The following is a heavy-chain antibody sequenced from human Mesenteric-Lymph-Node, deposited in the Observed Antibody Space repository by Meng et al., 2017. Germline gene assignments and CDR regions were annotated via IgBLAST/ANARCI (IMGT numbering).Heavy chain of an antibody. V-gene: IGHV3-33*08. CDR1: GFTFSSYG. D-gene: IGHD6-13*01. Sequence: GESLKISCAASGFTFSSYGMHWVRQAPGKGLEWLAIIWWHGNNQKYAESVKGRFTISRDNSKNTLYLQMNSLRAEDTAVYYCARAGTVLYYYYGMDVWGQGNTVTGCS. CDR2: IWWHGNNQ. J-gene: IGHJ6*02. CDR3: ARAGTVLYYYYGMDV.